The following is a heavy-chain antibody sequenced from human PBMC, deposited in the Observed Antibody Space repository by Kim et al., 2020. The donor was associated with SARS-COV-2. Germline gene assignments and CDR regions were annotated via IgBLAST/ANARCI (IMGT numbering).Heavy chain of an antibody. CDR1: GGSISSYY. CDR2: IYYSGST. D-gene: IGHD4-17*01. CDR3: ARTNLRPSDYGDYEEYFD. Sequence: SETLSLTCTVSGGSISSYYWSWIRQPPGKGLEWIGYIYYSGSTNYNPSLKSRVTISVDTSKNQFSLKLSSVTAADTAVYYCARTNLRPSDYGDYEEYFD. J-gene: IGHJ4*01. V-gene: IGHV4-59*01.